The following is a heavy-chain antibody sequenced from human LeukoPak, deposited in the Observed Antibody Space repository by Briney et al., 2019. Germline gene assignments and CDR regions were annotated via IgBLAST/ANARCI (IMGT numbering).Heavy chain of an antibody. CDR2: INPDSGDR. D-gene: IGHD6-19*01. V-gene: IGHV1-2*02. CDR1: GYTFSDYY. J-gene: IGHJ4*02. Sequence: ASVKVSCKAFGYTFSDYYMHWVRQAPGQGLEWMGWINPDSGDRKYAQKFQGRITLTRDTSMNTHFMELSSLTPEDTAVYYCANNRYSSGWYDYWGQGTLVTVSS. CDR3: ANNRYSSGWYDY.